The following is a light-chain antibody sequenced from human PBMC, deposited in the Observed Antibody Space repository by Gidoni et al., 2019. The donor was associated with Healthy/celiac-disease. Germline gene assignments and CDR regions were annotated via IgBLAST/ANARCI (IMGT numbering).Light chain of an antibody. Sequence: DIQMTQSPSSLSASVGDRVTITCRASQSISSYLNWYQQKPGKAPQLLIYAASSLQSGVPSRFSGSGSGTDFTLTISSLQPEDFATYYCQQSYSTSSTFGGGTKVEIK. CDR3: QQSYSTSST. CDR1: QSISSY. V-gene: IGKV1-39*01. J-gene: IGKJ4*01. CDR2: AAS.